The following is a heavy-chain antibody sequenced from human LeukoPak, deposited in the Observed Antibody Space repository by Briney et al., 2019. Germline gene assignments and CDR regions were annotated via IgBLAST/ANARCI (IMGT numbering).Heavy chain of an antibody. V-gene: IGHV1-8*01. CDR3: ARGPLYYYYMDV. CDR1: GYTFTSYD. CDR2: MNPNSGNT. Sequence: VSVRVSCKASGYTFTSYDINWVRQATGQGLEWMGWMNPNSGNTGYAQRFQGRVTMTRNTSISTAYMELSSLRSEDTAVYYCARGPLYYYYMDVWGKGTTVTVSS. J-gene: IGHJ6*03.